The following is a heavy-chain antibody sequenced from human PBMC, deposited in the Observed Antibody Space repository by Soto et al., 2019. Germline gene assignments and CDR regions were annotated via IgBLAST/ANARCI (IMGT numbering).Heavy chain of an antibody. CDR2: IYYSGST. J-gene: IGHJ3*02. V-gene: IGHV4-59*01. CDR1: GGSISSYY. D-gene: IGHD3-22*01. Sequence: PSETLSLTCTVSGGSISSYYWSWIRQPPGKGLEWIGYIYYSGSTNYNPSLKSRVTISVDTSKNQFSLKLSSVTAADTAVYYCARVTRDYYDSSGYYSTYPSGAFDIWGQGTMVTVS. CDR3: ARVTRDYYDSSGYYSTYPSGAFDI.